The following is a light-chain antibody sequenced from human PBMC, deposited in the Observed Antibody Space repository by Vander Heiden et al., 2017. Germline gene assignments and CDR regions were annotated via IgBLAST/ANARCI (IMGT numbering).Light chain of an antibody. V-gene: IGLV2-14*03. CDR2: DVS. J-gene: IGLJ1*01. Sequence: QSALTQPASVSGSPGQSITISCTGSSSDSGGYNDVSWYQQHPGKAPKLMIHDVSDRPSGVSKRFSGSKSGNTASLTISGLQAEDEADYYCCAYTSSSTLEVFGTGNKVTVL. CDR3: CAYTSSSTLEV. CDR1: SSDSGGYND.